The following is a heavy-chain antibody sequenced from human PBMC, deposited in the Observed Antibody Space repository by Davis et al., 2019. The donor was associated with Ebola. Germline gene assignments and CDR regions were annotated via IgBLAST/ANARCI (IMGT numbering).Heavy chain of an antibody. CDR1: GYTFTGYY. Sequence: ASVKVSCKASGYTFTGYYMHWVRQAPGQGLEWMGRINPNSGGTNYAQKFQGRVTMTRDTSISTAYMELSRLRSDDTAMYYCARDLNDLYCSGGSCYSFDYWGQGTLVTVSS. J-gene: IGHJ4*02. D-gene: IGHD2-15*01. V-gene: IGHV1-2*06. CDR2: INPNSGGT. CDR3: ARDLNDLYCSGGSCYSFDY.